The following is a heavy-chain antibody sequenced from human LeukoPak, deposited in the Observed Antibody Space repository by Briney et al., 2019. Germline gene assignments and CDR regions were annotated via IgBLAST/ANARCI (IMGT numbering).Heavy chain of an antibody. CDR1: GFTFSSYA. D-gene: IGHD5-12*01. CDR2: ISPGGGPE. CDR3: AKDGAWLRFDD. Sequence: GGSLRLSCAASGFTFSSYAMTWVRQAPGKGLEWVSGISPGGGPEYYADSVKGRFTISRDDSKNTMHLQINNLRAEDTAVYYCAKDGAWLRFDDWGQGILVTVSS. J-gene: IGHJ4*02. V-gene: IGHV3-23*01.